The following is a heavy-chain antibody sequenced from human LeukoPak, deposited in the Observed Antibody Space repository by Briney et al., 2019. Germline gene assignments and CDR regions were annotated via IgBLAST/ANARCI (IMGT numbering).Heavy chain of an antibody. Sequence: SETLSLTCTVSGGSINSYYWSWIRQPPGKGLEWIGYIYYSGSTYYNPSLKSRVTISVDTSKNQFSLKLSSVTAADTAVYYCARDGWFGELFWFDPWGQGTLVTVSS. CDR3: ARDGWFGELFWFDP. CDR1: GGSINSYY. CDR2: IYYSGST. J-gene: IGHJ5*02. D-gene: IGHD3-10*01. V-gene: IGHV4-59*12.